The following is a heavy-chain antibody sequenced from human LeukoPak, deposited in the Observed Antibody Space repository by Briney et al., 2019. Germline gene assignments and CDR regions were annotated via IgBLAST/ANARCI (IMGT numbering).Heavy chain of an antibody. V-gene: IGHV1-3*01. Sequence: ASVKVSCKASGYTFTSYAMHWVRQAPGQRLEWMGWINAGNGNTKYSQKFQGRVTMTEDTSTDTAYMELSSLRSEDTAVYYCATMVVVTSFDYWGQGTLVTVSS. CDR2: INAGNGNT. CDR3: ATMVVVTSFDY. CDR1: GYTFTSYA. J-gene: IGHJ4*02. D-gene: IGHD3-22*01.